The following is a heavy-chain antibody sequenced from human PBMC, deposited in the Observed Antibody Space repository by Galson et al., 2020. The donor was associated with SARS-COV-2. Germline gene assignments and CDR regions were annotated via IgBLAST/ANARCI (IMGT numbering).Heavy chain of an antibody. D-gene: IGHD6-19*01. CDR3: AKERTLSGCFDY. J-gene: IGHJ4*02. Sequence: GESLKISCAASGFTFSSYAMSWVRQAPGKGLEWVSAISGSGGSTYYADSVKGRFTISRDNSKNTLYLQMNSLRAEDTAVYYCAKERTLSGCFDYWGQGTLVTVSS. CDR1: GFTFSSYA. CDR2: ISGSGGST. V-gene: IGHV3-23*01.